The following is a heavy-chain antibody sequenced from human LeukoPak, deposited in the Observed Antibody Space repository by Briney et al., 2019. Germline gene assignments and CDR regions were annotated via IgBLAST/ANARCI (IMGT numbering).Heavy chain of an antibody. V-gene: IGHV3-30*04. D-gene: IGHD2-2*01. CDR1: GFTFSSYP. CDR2: ISYDGSNK. J-gene: IGHJ6*02. Sequence: GGSLRLSCAASGFTFSSYPMHWVRQAPGKGLEWVAVISYDGSNKYYADSVKGRFTISRDNSKSTLYLQMNSLSAEDAAVYYCARDRRSCSSTSCLHNYYYYYGMDVWGQGTTVTVSS. CDR3: ARDRRSCSSTSCLHNYYYYYGMDV.